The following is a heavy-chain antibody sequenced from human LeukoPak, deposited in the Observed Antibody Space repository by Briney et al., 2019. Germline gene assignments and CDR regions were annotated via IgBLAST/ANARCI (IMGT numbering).Heavy chain of an antibody. CDR1: GDSINDYY. J-gene: IGHJ5*02. CDR2: IYFTGST. CDR3: ARHNDNWFDP. Sequence: SETLSLTCTVSGDSINDYYWGWIRQPPGKGLEWIGYIYFTGSTRYNPSLESRVTISVDTSKNQFSLKLSSVTAADTAVYYCARHNDNWFDPWGQGTLVTVSS. V-gene: IGHV4-59*08.